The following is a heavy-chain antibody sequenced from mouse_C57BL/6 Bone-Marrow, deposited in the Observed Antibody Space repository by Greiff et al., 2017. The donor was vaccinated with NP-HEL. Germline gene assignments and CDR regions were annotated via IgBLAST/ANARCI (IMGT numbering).Heavy chain of an antibody. J-gene: IGHJ1*03. CDR2: ISDGGSYT. CDR3: ARDAITTDWYFDV. CDR1: GFTFSSYA. D-gene: IGHD1-1*01. Sequence: EVQGVESGGGLVKPGGSLKLSCAASGFTFSSYAMSWVRQTPEKRLEWVATISDGGSYTYYPDNVKGRFTISRDNAKNNLYLQMSHLKSEDTAMYYCARDAITTDWYFDVWGTGTTVTVSS. V-gene: IGHV5-4*01.